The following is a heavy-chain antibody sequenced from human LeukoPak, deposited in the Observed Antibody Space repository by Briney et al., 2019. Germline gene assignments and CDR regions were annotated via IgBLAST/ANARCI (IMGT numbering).Heavy chain of an antibody. CDR3: ARYTVAVASLDY. D-gene: IGHD6-19*01. CDR2: INPNSGGT. Sequence: ASVKVSCTASGGTFSSYAISWVRQAPGQGLEWVGWINPNSGGTNYAQKFQGWVTMTRDTSISTAYMELSRLRSDDTAVYYCARYTVAVASLDYWGQGTLVTVSS. CDR1: GGTFSSYA. V-gene: IGHV1-2*04. J-gene: IGHJ4*02.